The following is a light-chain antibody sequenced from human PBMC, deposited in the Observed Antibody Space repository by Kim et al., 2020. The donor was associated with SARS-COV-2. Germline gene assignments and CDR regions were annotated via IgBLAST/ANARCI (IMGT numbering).Light chain of an antibody. CDR2: KAS. Sequence: SESVGTRVPITCRASQSIDGWLAWYQQKPGRAPNLLIHKASSLESGVPSRFSGSGSGTEFTLTISSLQPDDFATYYCQQYKSQWTFGQGTKVDIK. J-gene: IGKJ1*01. CDR1: QSIDGW. CDR3: QQYKSQWT. V-gene: IGKV1-5*03.